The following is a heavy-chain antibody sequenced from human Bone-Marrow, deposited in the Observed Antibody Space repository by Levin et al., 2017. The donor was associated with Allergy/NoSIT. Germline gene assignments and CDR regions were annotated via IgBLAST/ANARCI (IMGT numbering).Heavy chain of an antibody. V-gene: IGHV3-49*04. CDR1: GFTFGDYA. CDR3: ARWVRGRYDYSYMDV. CDR2: IRSKAYGGTT. D-gene: IGHD3-16*01. J-gene: IGHJ6*03. Sequence: GGSLRLSCTASGFTFGDYAMSWVRQAPGKGLEWVGFIRSKAYGGTTAYAASVKGRFTISRDDSKSIAYLQMNSLRTEDTAVYYCARWVRGRYDYSYMDVWGKGTTVTVSS.